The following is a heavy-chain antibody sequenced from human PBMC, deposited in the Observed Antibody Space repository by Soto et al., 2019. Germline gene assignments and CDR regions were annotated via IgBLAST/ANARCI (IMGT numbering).Heavy chain of an antibody. J-gene: IGHJ5*02. D-gene: IGHD3-16*01. V-gene: IGHV1-69*13. Sequence: GASVKVSCKASGGTFSSYAISWVRQAPGQGLEWMGGIIPIFGTANYAQKFQGRVTITADESTSTAYMELSSLRSEDTAVYYCASQKYENNWFDPWGQGTLVTVSS. CDR3: ASQKYENNWFDP. CDR1: GGTFSSYA. CDR2: IIPIFGTA.